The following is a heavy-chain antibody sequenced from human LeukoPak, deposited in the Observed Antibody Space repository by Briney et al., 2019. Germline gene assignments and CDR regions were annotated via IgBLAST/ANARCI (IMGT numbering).Heavy chain of an antibody. V-gene: IGHV3-21*01. CDR1: GFTFSSDS. J-gene: IGHJ4*02. CDR3: AREPTVGATYDY. Sequence: GGSLRLSCTASGFTFSSDSMNWVRQAPGKGLEWVSSISSSSSYIYHADSVKGRFTISRDNAKNSLYLQMNSLRAEDTAVYYCAREPTVGATYDYWGQGTLVTVSS. D-gene: IGHD1-26*01. CDR2: ISSSSSYI.